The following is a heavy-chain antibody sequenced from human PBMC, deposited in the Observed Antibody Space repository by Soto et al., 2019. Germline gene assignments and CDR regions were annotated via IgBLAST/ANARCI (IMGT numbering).Heavy chain of an antibody. D-gene: IGHD2-15*01. CDR3: AKDSCSGGSCYFNY. V-gene: IGHV3-9*01. CDR2: ISWNSGSR. CDR1: GFTFDDYA. J-gene: IGHJ4*02. Sequence: EVQLVESGGGLVQPGRSLRLSCAASGFTFDDYAMHWVRQAPGKGLEWVSGISWNSGSRGYADSVKGRFTISRDNAKNSLYLQLNSLRAEDTALYYCAKDSCSGGSCYFNYWGQGTLVTVSS.